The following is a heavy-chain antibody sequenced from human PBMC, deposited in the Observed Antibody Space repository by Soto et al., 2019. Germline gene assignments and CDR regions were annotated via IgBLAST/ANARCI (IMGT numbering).Heavy chain of an antibody. CDR2: INHSGST. J-gene: IGHJ4*02. D-gene: IGHD2-2*01. CDR3: ARSSSRWGYCSSTSCHPAFDY. Sequence: SETLSLTCAVYGGSFSGYYWSWIRQPPGKGLEWIGEINHSGSTNYNPSLKSRVTISVDTSKNQFSLKLSSVTSADTAVYYCARSSSRWGYCSSTSCHPAFDYWGQGTLVTVSS. V-gene: IGHV4-34*01. CDR1: GGSFSGYY.